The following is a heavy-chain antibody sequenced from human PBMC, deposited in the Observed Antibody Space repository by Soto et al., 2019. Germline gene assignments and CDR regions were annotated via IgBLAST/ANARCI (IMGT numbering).Heavy chain of an antibody. CDR2: IYKSVST. CDR3: ASRRNILTGYYKGPLLDY. V-gene: IGHV4-30-4*08. CDR1: GDSIGRGAYY. Sequence: SETLSLTCTVSGDSIGRGAYYWTWIRHPPAKGLEWIGYIYKSVSTYYNPSLRGRVTISVDTSKNQFSLKLSAVTAADTAVYYCASRRNILTGYYKGPLLDYWGQGTLVTVSS. J-gene: IGHJ4*02. D-gene: IGHD3-9*01.